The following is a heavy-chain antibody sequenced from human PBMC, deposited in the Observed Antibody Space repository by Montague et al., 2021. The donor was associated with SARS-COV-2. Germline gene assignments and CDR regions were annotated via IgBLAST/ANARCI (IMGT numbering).Heavy chain of an antibody. Sequence: SLRLSCAASGFTFSSYAMHWVRQAPGKGLEWVAVISYDGSNKYYADSVKGRFTISRDNSKNTLYLQMNSLRAEDTAGYYCASSLVWFEIDYWGQGTLVTVSS. CDR2: ISYDGSNK. D-gene: IGHD3-10*01. J-gene: IGHJ4*02. V-gene: IGHV3-30*04. CDR3: ASSLVWFEIDY. CDR1: GFTFSSYA.